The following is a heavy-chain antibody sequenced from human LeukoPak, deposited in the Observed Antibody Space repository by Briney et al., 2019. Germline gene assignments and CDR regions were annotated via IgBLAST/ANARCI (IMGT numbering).Heavy chain of an antibody. CDR3: ARASDYYDSSGRDAFDI. CDR1: GGSMSSYY. CDR2: IYYSGST. J-gene: IGHJ3*02. V-gene: IGHV4-59*01. Sequence: SETLSLTCTVSGGSMSSYYWSWIRQPPGKGLEWIGYIYYSGSTNYNPSLKSRVTISVDTSKNQFSLKLSSVTAADTAVYYCARASDYYDSSGRDAFDIWGQGTMVTVSS. D-gene: IGHD3-22*01.